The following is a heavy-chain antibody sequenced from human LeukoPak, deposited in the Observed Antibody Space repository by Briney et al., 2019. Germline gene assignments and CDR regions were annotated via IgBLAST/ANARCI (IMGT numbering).Heavy chain of an antibody. CDR1: GYTFTSYW. CDR2: IYPGDSDT. CDR3: ARLSPGEGSGGFN. D-gene: IGHD3-10*01. Sequence: GASLKISCKGSGYTFTSYWIGWVRQMPGKGLEWMGIIYPGDSDTRYSPSFQGQVTISADKSISTAYLQWSSLKASDTAMYYCARLSPGEGSGGFNWGQGTLVTVSS. J-gene: IGHJ4*02. V-gene: IGHV5-51*01.